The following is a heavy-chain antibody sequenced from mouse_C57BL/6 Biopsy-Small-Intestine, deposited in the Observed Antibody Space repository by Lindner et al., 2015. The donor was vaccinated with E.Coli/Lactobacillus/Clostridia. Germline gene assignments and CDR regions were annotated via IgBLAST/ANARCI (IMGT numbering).Heavy chain of an antibody. CDR3: ARSEDGSSLYWYFDV. J-gene: IGHJ1*03. CDR1: GYSFTGYF. V-gene: IGHV1-20*01. Sequence: VQLQESGPEQVKPGDSVKISCKASGYSFTGYFINWVMQSHGKSLEWIGRINPYNGETFYNQKFKGKASLTVDKSSSTAHMELRSLTSEDSAVYYCARSEDGSSLYWYFDVWGTGTTVTVSS. D-gene: IGHD1-1*01. CDR2: INPYNGET.